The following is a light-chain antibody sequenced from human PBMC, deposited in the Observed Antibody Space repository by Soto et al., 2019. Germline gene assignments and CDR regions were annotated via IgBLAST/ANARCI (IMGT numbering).Light chain of an antibody. Sequence: DIQMTQSPSSLSASVGDRVTITCQASQDISDYLNWYQQKPGKAPKLLIYDASNLETGVPSRFSGSGSGTDFTFTISNLQPEDIATYYCQQYDNLPVTFGPGTKVDI. V-gene: IGKV1-33*01. J-gene: IGKJ3*01. CDR2: DAS. CDR1: QDISDY. CDR3: QQYDNLPVT.